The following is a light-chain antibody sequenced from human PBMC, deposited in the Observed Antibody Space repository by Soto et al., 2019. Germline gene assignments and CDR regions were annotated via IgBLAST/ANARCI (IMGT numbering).Light chain of an antibody. CDR1: ENINHN. CDR3: QQYNTWPLT. J-gene: IGKJ4*01. Sequence: ETVMTQSPATLSVSPGEGATLSCRATENINHNLAWYQQKPGQAPRLLIHGASDRATGSPDRFSGRGSWTEFTLVISRLQSEDFAVYYCQQYNTWPLTFGGGTKVEIK. V-gene: IGKV3-15*01. CDR2: GAS.